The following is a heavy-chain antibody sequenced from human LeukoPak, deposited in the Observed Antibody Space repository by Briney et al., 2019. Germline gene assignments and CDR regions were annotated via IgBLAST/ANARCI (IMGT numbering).Heavy chain of an antibody. CDR2: ITSRSTYI. V-gene: IGHV3-21*01. CDR3: GREWGRIAVAGGPGY. Sequence: SGGSLRLSCAASGFTFSSYSMYCVRQAPGKGLEWVSSITSRSTYISYAGSVKGRFTISRDNSGNTLFLHMTSLRVEDTAVYYCGREWGRIAVAGGPGYWGQGALVTVSS. CDR1: GFTFSSYS. D-gene: IGHD6-19*01. J-gene: IGHJ4*02.